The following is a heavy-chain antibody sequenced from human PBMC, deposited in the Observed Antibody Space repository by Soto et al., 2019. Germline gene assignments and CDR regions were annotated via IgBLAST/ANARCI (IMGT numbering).Heavy chain of an antibody. CDR3: GSVRPSGYVLS. CDR2: VYFCGNT. D-gene: IGHD6-25*01. J-gene: IGHJ5*02. V-gene: IGHV4-59*01. Sequence: QVQLQESGPGLVKPSETLSLTCTVSGGSLSSYYWTWIRQPPGKGLEWIGYVYFCGNTNYNPSLKGRVTISIDTSKNQFSLRLASVTAADTAFYYCGSVRPSGYVLSWGQGTLVTVSS. CDR1: GGSLSSYY.